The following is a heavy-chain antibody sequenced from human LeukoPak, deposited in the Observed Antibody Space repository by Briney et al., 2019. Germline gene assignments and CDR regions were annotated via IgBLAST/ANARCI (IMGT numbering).Heavy chain of an antibody. V-gene: IGHV4-39*01. CDR1: GGSISSNSFY. D-gene: IGHD5-12*01. J-gene: IGHJ1*01. Sequence: SETLSLTCAVSGGSISSNSFYWGWIRQPPGKGLEWIGSVYYSGSTFYYPSLKSRVTISVDTSKNQFSLKLSSVTAADTAVYYCARSSEATVAPIKRYLENWGQGTLVTVSS. CDR2: VYYSGST. CDR3: ARSSEATVAPIKRYLEN.